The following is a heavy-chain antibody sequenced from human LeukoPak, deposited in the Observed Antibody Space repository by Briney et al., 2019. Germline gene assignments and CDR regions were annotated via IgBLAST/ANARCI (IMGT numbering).Heavy chain of an antibody. J-gene: IGHJ4*02. D-gene: IGHD3-22*01. V-gene: IGHV1-2*02. CDR2: INPNSGGT. CDR3: ARDSDSSGYYKLFDY. Sequence: ASVKVSCTASGYTFTVYYMHWVRQAPGQGLEWMGWINPNSGGTNYAQKFQGRVTMTRDTSISTAYMELSRLRSDDTAVYYCARDSDSSGYYKLFDYWGQGTLGTVSS. CDR1: GYTFTVYY.